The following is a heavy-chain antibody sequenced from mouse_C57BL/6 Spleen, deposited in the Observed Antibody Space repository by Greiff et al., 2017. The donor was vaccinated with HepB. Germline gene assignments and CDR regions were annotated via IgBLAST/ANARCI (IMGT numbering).Heavy chain of an antibody. J-gene: IGHJ3*01. D-gene: IGHD2-4*01. V-gene: IGHV1-82*01. CDR2: IYPGDGDT. CDR1: GYAFSSSW. CDR3: AISLYYDYDDGFAY. Sequence: VQLQQSGPELVKPGASVKISCKASGYAFSSSWMNWVKQRPGKGLEWIGRIYPGDGDTNYNGKFKGKATLTADKSSSTAYMQLSSLTSEDSAVYYCAISLYYDYDDGFAYWGQGTLVTVSA.